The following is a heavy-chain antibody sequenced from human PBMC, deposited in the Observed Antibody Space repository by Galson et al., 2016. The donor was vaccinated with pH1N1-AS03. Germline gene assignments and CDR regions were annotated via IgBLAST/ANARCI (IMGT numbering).Heavy chain of an antibody. D-gene: IGHD3-22*01. CDR2: IWYDGSNK. Sequence: LRLSCAASGFTFSSYGMHWVRQAPGKGLEWVAVIWYDGSNKYYVDSVKGRSTISRDNSKNTLYLQMNSLRAEDTAVYYCAKEGDSSGDYFDYWGQGILVTVSS. V-gene: IGHV3-33*06. J-gene: IGHJ4*02. CDR3: AKEGDSSGDYFDY. CDR1: GFTFSSYG.